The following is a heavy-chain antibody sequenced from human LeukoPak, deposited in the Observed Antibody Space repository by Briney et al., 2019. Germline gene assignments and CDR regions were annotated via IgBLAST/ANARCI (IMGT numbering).Heavy chain of an antibody. J-gene: IGHJ5*02. Sequence: SETLSLTCAVSGGSISSYYWSWIRQPPGKGLEWIGYIYYSGSTNYNPSLKSRVTISVDTSKNQFSLKLSSVTAADTAVYYCARGGGSYFWFDPWGQGTLVTVSS. CDR3: ARGGGSYFWFDP. V-gene: IGHV4-59*01. CDR1: GGSISSYY. CDR2: IYYSGST. D-gene: IGHD1-26*01.